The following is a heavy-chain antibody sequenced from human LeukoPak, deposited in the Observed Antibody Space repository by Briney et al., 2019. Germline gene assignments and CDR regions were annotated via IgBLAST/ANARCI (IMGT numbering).Heavy chain of an antibody. CDR3: ARAWGSYRYNFDY. Sequence: GSSVKVSCKASGGTFSSYAISWVRQAPGQGLEWMGGIIPIFGTANYAQKFQGRVTITTDESTSTAYMELSSLRSEDTAVYYCARAWGSYRYNFDYWGQEPWSPSPQ. V-gene: IGHV1-69*05. CDR1: GGTFSSYA. CDR2: IIPIFGTA. D-gene: IGHD3-16*02. J-gene: IGHJ4*01.